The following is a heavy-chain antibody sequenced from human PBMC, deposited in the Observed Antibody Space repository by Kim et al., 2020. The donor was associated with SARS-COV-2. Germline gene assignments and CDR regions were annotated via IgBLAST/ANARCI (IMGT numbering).Heavy chain of an antibody. D-gene: IGHD4-17*01. Sequence: GESLKISCTASGYSFTKNWIAWVRQMPGKGLEWLGIIYPQDSDTRYNPSLLGQVSISVDKSIGTAYLHWTSLKASDTAIYYCPRQEDGDVAALDLWGQGT. CDR3: PRQEDGDVAALDL. CDR1: GYSFTKNW. J-gene: IGHJ3*01. CDR2: IYPQDSDT. V-gene: IGHV5-51*01.